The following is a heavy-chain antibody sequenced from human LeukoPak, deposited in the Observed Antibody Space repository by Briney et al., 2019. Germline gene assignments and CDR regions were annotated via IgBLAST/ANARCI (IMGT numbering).Heavy chain of an antibody. CDR2: INSASSYI. CDR3: ARGHGDGAWLIDY. D-gene: IGHD3-9*01. CDR1: GFTFSSHS. V-gene: IGHV3-48*02. J-gene: IGHJ4*02. Sequence: GGSLRLSCEVSGFTFSSHSMNWVRQAPGKGLEWLSFINSASSYIDYADSVKGRFSISRDNVKNSLHLQMNSLRDEDTAVYYCARGHGDGAWLIDYWGQGTLVTISS.